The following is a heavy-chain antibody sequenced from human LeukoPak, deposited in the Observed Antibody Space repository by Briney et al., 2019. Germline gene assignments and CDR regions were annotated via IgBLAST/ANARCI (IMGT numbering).Heavy chain of an antibody. Sequence: GGSLRLSCAASGFTVSDFYMSWVRQAPGKGLEWVSLIYVSGDTYYTDSVKGRFTISRDTSENTLYLQMDSLRVEDTAVYYCARDRLQYFDYWGQGTLVTVSS. V-gene: IGHV3-53*01. CDR1: GFTVSDFY. D-gene: IGHD3-16*01. CDR2: IYVSGDT. J-gene: IGHJ4*02. CDR3: ARDRLQYFDY.